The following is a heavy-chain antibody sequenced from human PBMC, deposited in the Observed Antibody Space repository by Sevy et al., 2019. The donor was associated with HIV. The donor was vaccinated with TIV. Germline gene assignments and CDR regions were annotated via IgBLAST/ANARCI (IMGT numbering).Heavy chain of an antibody. CDR3: ARDGLTYGGMDV. CDR2: TFYRSNWYN. Sequence: SQTLSLTCAISGDSVSSNNAAWNWIRQSPSRGLEWLGRTFYRSNWYNDYAVSVKGRITINPDTYKNQLSLQLTSVTPEDTAVYYCARDGLTYGGMDVWSQGTTVTVSS. CDR1: GDSVSSNNAA. J-gene: IGHJ6*02. V-gene: IGHV6-1*01. D-gene: IGHD1-20*01.